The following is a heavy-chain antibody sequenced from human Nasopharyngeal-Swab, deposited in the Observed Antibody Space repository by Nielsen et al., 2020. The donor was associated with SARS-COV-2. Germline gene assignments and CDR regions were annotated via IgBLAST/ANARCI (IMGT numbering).Heavy chain of an antibody. V-gene: IGHV3-9*01. CDR3: AKLSGGYYDSSGLIY. CDR1: GFNFNQYG. D-gene: IGHD3-22*01. Sequence: GGSLRLSCAASGFNFNQYGMHWVRQAPGKGLEWVSGISWNSGSIGYADSVKGRFTISRDNAKNSLYLQMNSLRAEDTALYYCAKLSGGYYDSSGLIYWGQGTLVTVSS. J-gene: IGHJ4*02. CDR2: ISWNSGSI.